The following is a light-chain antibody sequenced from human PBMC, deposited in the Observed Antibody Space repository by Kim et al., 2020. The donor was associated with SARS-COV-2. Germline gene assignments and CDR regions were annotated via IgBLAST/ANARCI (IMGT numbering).Light chain of an antibody. V-gene: IGLV1-44*01. CDR1: RSDIGSNF. CDR2: STD. CDR3: AAWDARLNDVL. Sequence: QSVLTQPPSASGTPGQRVTISCSGSRSDIGSNFVSWYQQLPGRAPKLLIYSTDHRPSGVPDRFSGSKSGTSASLAISGLQSEDEADYYCAAWDARLNDVLFGGGTQLTVL. J-gene: IGLJ2*01.